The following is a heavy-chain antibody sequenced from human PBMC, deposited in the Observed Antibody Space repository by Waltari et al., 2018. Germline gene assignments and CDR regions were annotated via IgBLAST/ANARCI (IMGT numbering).Heavy chain of an antibody. CDR1: GFTVSSNY. Sequence: EVQLVETGGGLIQPGGSLSLSCAASGFTVSSNYMSWVRQAPGKGLEWVSVIYSVGSTYNADSMKVRVTISRDNSKNTLYLQMNSLRAGDTAVYYCARDVEFGPGLAFDIWGQGTMVTVSS. V-gene: IGHV3-53*02. J-gene: IGHJ3*02. D-gene: IGHD3-10*01. CDR2: IYSVGST. CDR3: ARDVEFGPGLAFDI.